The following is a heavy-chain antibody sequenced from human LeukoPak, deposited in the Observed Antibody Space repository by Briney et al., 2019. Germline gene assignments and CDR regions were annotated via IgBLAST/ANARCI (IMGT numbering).Heavy chain of an antibody. CDR2: IIPIFGTA. V-gene: IGHV1-69*06. D-gene: IGHD2-2*01. CDR3: AGVVPAAPFDY. J-gene: IGHJ4*02. Sequence: SVKVSCKASGGTFSCYAISWVRQAPGQGLEWMGGIIPIFGTANYAQKFQGRVTITADKSTSTAYMELSSLRSEDTAVYYCAGVVPAAPFDYWGQGTLVTVSS. CDR1: GGTFSCYA.